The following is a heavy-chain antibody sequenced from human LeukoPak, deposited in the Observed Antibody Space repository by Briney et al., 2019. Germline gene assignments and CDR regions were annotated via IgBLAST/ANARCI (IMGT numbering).Heavy chain of an antibody. Sequence: GGSLRLSCAASGFTFDDYTMHWVRQAPGKGLEWVSLISWDGGSTYYADSVKGRFTISRDNSINSLYLQMNSLRTEDTALYYCAKDIRTGFLEWLLGDAFDIWGQGTMVTVSS. J-gene: IGHJ3*02. CDR3: AKDIRTGFLEWLLGDAFDI. CDR1: GFTFDDYT. V-gene: IGHV3-43*01. D-gene: IGHD3-3*01. CDR2: ISWDGGST.